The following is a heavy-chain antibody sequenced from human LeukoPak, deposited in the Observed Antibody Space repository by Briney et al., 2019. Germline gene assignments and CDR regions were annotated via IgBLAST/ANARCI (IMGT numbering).Heavy chain of an antibody. Sequence: GESLKISCKGSGYSFTSYWIGWVRQMPGEGLEWMGIIYPGDSDTRYSPSFQCQVTISADKSISTAYLQWSSLKASDTAVYYCARLVEMATTCFDYWGQGTLVTVSS. CDR2: IYPGDSDT. CDR3: ARLVEMATTCFDY. D-gene: IGHD5-24*01. J-gene: IGHJ4*02. V-gene: IGHV5-51*01. CDR1: GYSFTSYW.